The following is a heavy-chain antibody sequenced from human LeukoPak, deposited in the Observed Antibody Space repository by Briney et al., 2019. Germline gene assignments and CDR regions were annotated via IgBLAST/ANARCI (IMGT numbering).Heavy chain of an antibody. CDR2: IRYDGSNK. V-gene: IGHV3-30*02. CDR3: AKDPYYYDSSGYAGGY. CDR1: GFTFSSYG. D-gene: IGHD3-22*01. Sequence: PGGSLRLSCAASGFTFSSYGMHWVRQVPGKGLEWVAFIRYDGSNKYYADSVKGRFTISRDNSKNTLYLQMNSLRAEDTAVYYCAKDPYYYDSSGYAGGYWGQGTLVTVSS. J-gene: IGHJ4*02.